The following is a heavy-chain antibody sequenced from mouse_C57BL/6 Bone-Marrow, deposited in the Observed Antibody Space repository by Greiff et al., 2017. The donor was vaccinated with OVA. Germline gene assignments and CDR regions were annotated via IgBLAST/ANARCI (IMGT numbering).Heavy chain of an antibody. D-gene: IGHD2-3*01. CDR3: AKRDGYYGAY. V-gene: IGHV2-9*01. J-gene: IGHJ3*01. Sequence: QVQLKESGPGLVAPSQSLSISCTVSGFSFTSYGVDWVRQPPGKGLEWLGVIWGGGSTNYNSALMSRMSISKDNSKSQVSLKMNSLHTDDTAMYYCAKRDGYYGAYWGQGTLVTVSA. CDR1: GFSFTSYG. CDR2: IWGGGST.